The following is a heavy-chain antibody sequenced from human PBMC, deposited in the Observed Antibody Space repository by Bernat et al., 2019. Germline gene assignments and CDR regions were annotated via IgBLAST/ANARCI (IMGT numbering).Heavy chain of an antibody. CDR2: IYYSGST. CDR3: ARSPDGHYDNWFDP. J-gene: IGHJ5*02. CDR1: GGSISSYY. Sequence: QVQLRESGPGLVKPSETLSLTCTVSGGSISSYYWSWIRQPPGKGLEWIGYIYYSGSTNYNPSLKSRVTISVDTSKNQFSLKLSSVTAADTAVYYCARSPDGHYDNWFDPWGQGTLVTVSS. V-gene: IGHV4-59*01. D-gene: IGHD3-10*01.